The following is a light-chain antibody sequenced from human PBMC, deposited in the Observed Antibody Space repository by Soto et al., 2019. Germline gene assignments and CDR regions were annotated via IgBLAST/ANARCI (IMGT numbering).Light chain of an antibody. J-gene: IGKJ5*01. V-gene: IGKV1-9*01. CDR2: GAS. CDR3: QQLQTYPIT. Sequence: RLTQSPSFLSASIGDRVTITCRASQGVSGYLAWYQQKPGKAPKVLIYGASTLQSGVPSRFSGSRSGTEFTLTISSLQPEDFASDYCQQLQTYPITFGQGTLLAI. CDR1: QGVSGY.